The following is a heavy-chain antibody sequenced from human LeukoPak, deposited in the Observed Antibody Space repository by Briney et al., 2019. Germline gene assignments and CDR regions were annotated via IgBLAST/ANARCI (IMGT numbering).Heavy chain of an antibody. CDR3: ARYIKRYFDY. CDR1: GGSISSSSYY. Sequence: PSETLFLTCTVSGGSISSSSYYWGWIRQPPGKGLEWIGSIYYSGSTYYNPSLKGRVTISVDTSKNQFSLKLSSVTAADTAVYYCARYIKRYFDYWGQGTLVTVSS. CDR2: IYYSGST. J-gene: IGHJ4*02. V-gene: IGHV4-39*07.